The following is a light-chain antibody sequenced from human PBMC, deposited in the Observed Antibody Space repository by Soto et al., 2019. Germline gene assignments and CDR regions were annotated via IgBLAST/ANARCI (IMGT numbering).Light chain of an antibody. CDR3: QQRSSWPIT. V-gene: IGKV3-11*01. CDR1: QSVRSY. CDR2: DAS. J-gene: IGKJ5*01. Sequence: EIVLTQSPGTLPLSPGERATLSCRASQSVRSYLAWYQQKPGQVPRLLIYDASNRATGIPARFSGSGSGTDFILTISSLEPEDFAVYYCQQRSSWPITFGQGTRLEIK.